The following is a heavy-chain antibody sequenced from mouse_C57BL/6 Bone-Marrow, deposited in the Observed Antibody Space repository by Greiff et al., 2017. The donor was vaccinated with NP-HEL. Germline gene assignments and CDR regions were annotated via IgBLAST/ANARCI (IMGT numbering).Heavy chain of an antibody. CDR3: AREGATTVVAPNAMDY. D-gene: IGHD1-1*01. CDR2: IHPNSGST. V-gene: IGHV1-64*01. J-gene: IGHJ4*01. CDR1: GYTFTSYW. Sequence: QVQLQQPGAELVKPGASVKLSCKASGYTFTSYWMHWVKQRPGQGLEWIGMIHPNSGSTNYNEKFKSKATLTVDKSSSTAYMQLSSLTSEDSAVYYCAREGATTVVAPNAMDYWGQGTSVTVSS.